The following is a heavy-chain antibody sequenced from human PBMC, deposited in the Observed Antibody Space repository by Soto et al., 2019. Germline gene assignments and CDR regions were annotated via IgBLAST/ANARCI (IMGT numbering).Heavy chain of an antibody. Sequence: SETLSLTCAVSGGSITSGGYSWGWIRQPPGQGLEWIGYMYHSGNTYYNPSLKGRVTISLDHSRNQFSLRLNSVTAAATAVYYCARDRRYSSGWYLGWFDPWGQGTLVTVSS. CDR2: MYHSGNT. D-gene: IGHD6-19*01. V-gene: IGHV4-30-2*01. J-gene: IGHJ5*02. CDR3: ARDRRYSSGWYLGWFDP. CDR1: GGSITSGGYS.